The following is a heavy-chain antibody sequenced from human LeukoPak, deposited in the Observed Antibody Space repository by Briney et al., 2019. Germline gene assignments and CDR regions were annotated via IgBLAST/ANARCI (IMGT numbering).Heavy chain of an antibody. CDR2: ISGSGGST. J-gene: IGHJ3*02. D-gene: IGHD2/OR15-2a*01. Sequence: GGSLRLSCAASGFTFSSYAMSWVRQAPGKGLEWVSAISGSGGSTYYADSVKGRFTISRDNSKNTLYLQMNSLRAEDTAVYHCAKFLFPRDAFDIWGQGTMVTVSS. CDR1: GFTFSSYA. V-gene: IGHV3-23*01. CDR3: AKFLFPRDAFDI.